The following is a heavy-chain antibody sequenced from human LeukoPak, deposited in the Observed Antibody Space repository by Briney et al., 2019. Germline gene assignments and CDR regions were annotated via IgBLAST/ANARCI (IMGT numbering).Heavy chain of an antibody. J-gene: IGHJ4*02. Sequence: ASVKVSCKASGYTFTSYGISWVRQAPGQGLEWMGIINPSGGSTSYAQKFQGRVTMTRDTSTSTVYMELSSLRSEDTAVYYCARDHYYGSGSYRARRYFDYWGQGTLVTVSS. D-gene: IGHD3-10*01. CDR3: ARDHYYGSGSYRARRYFDY. CDR1: GYTFTSYG. V-gene: IGHV1-46*01. CDR2: INPSGGST.